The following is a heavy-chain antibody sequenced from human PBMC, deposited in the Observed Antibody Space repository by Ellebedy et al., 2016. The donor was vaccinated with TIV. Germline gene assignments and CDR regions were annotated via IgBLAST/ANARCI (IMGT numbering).Heavy chain of an antibody. CDR2: IYPGDSDT. D-gene: IGHD3-22*01. CDR1: GYSFTSYW. J-gene: IGHJ6*02. CDR3: ARHVDPYYYDSSGYYLYGMDV. V-gene: IGHV5-51*01. Sequence: GESLKISCKGSGYSFTSYWIGWVRQMPGKGLEWMGIIYPGDSDTRYSPSFQGQVTISADKSISTAYLQWSSLKASDTAMYYCARHVDPYYYDSSGYYLYGMDVWGQGTTVTVSS.